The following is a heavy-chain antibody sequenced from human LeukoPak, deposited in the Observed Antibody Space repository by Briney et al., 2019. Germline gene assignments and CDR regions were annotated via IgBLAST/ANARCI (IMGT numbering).Heavy chain of an antibody. D-gene: IGHD3-10*01. Sequence: ASVTVSFKASGYAFTGYYMHWVRQAPGQGLECMGWMNLKSGGANYAQKFQGRVTMTRDTSITTAYMELSRLRSDDTAVYYCASKDYGSGDYGMEVWGQGTTVTVSS. CDR1: GYAFTGYY. CDR3: ASKDYGSGDYGMEV. V-gene: IGHV1-2*02. CDR2: MNLKSGGA. J-gene: IGHJ6*02.